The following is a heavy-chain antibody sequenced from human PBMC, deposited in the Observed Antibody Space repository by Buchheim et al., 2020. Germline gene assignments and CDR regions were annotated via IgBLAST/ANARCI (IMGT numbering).Heavy chain of an antibody. CDR1: GFTFSSYA. CDR3: AREWLARGAFDI. V-gene: IGHV3-30-3*01. CDR2: ISYDGSNK. J-gene: IGHJ3*02. D-gene: IGHD6-19*01. Sequence: QVQLVESGGGVVQPGRSLRLSCAASGFTFSSYAMHWVRQAPGKGLEWVAVISYDGSNKYYADSVKGRFTISRDNSKNTQSLQMNSLRAEDTAVYYCAREWLARGAFDIWGQGT.